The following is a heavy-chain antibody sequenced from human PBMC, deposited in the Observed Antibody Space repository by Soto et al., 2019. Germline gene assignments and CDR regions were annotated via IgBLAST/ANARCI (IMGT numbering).Heavy chain of an antibody. Sequence: EVQLVESGGGLVQPGRSLRLSCAASGFTFDDYAMHWVRQAPGKGLEWVSGIRWNSGSIGYADSVKGRFTNSRDNAKDSLYLQLNSLSAEDTAFYFCAQDSVVDIRSGNFDWGQGTLVTVSS. CDR1: GFTFDDYA. V-gene: IGHV3-9*01. J-gene: IGHJ4*02. CDR2: IRWNSGSI. D-gene: IGHD3-3*01. CDR3: AQDSVVDIRSGNFD.